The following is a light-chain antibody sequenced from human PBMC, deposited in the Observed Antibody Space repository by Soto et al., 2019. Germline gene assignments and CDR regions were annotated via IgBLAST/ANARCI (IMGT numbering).Light chain of an antibody. CDR2: AAS. J-gene: IGKJ1*01. CDR3: QKYNSAPQT. V-gene: IGKV1-27*01. Sequence: DIQMTQSPSSLSASVGDRVTITCRASQGIIDYFAWYQQKPEKAPKLLIYAASTLHSGVPSRFSGSGSGTDFTLTISSLQPEDVATYYCQKYNSAPQTFGEGTKVEI. CDR1: QGIIDY.